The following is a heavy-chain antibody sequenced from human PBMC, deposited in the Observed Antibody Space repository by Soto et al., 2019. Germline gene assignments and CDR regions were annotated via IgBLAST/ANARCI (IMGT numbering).Heavy chain of an antibody. CDR3: SRGFYANTSYPRFDV. J-gene: IGHJ4*02. V-gene: IGHV3-49*03. Sequence: GGSLRLSCTGSGFAFGDYAVSWFRQAPGKGPECVGFIRSKAYGETTDYAASVKGRFTISRDDSRTIAYLRMNSLKTEDTATYYCSRGFYANTSYPRFDVWGQGTLVTVSS. CDR1: GFAFGDYA. D-gene: IGHD2-21*01. CDR2: IRSKAYGETT.